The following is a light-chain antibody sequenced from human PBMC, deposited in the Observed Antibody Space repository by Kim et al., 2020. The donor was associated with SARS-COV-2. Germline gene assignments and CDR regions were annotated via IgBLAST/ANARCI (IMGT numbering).Light chain of an antibody. CDR2: RHN. J-gene: IGLJ1*01. CDR1: TSNIGSNT. V-gene: IGLV1-44*01. Sequence: QSVLTQPPTASGTPGQRVTISCSGSTSNIGSNTINWYQQVPGTAPRLLINRHNQRPSGVPERFSGSKSGTSASLAISELQSEDEADYFCAAWDDSLNGYVFGTGTKVTVL. CDR3: AAWDDSLNGYV.